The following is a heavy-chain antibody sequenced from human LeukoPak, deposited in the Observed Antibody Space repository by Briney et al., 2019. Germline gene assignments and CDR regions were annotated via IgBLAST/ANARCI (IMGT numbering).Heavy chain of an antibody. D-gene: IGHD3-3*01. V-gene: IGHV4-59*11. J-gene: IGHJ6*03. Sequence: SETLSLTCAVSGVSINSHYWSWIRQPPGEGLEWIGFFFESGSTNYKSSLKSRVTISVDTSRNQLSLKLSSVTAADTAVYYCARVLQNYYHLDVWGHGTTVTVSS. CDR1: GVSINSHY. CDR3: ARVLQNYYHLDV. CDR2: FFESGST.